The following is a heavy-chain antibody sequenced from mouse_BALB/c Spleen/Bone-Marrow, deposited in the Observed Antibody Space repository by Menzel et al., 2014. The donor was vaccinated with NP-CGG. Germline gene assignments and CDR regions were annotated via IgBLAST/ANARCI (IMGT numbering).Heavy chain of an antibody. Sequence: VQLKESGAELVKPGASVKLSCTASGFNIKDTYMHWVKQGPEQGLEWIRRIDPANGNTKYDPKFQGKATITADTSSNTAYLQLSSLTSEDTAVYYCAMYYYGSSLFAYWGQGTLVTVSA. CDR3: AMYYYGSSLFAY. V-gene: IGHV14-3*02. CDR1: GFNIKDTY. CDR2: IDPANGNT. J-gene: IGHJ3*01. D-gene: IGHD1-1*01.